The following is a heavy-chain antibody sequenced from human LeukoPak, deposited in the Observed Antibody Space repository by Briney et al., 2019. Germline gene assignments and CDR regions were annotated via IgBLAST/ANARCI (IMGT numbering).Heavy chain of an antibody. V-gene: IGHV4-59*01. J-gene: IGHJ4*02. CDR3: ARYGGNPFDY. D-gene: IGHD4-23*01. Sequence: PSETLSLTCTVSGGSISSYYWSWIRQPPGKGLEWIGYIYYSGSTNYNPSLKSRVTISVDTSKNQFSLKLSSVTAADTAVYYCARYGGNPFDYWGQGTLVTVSS. CDR1: GGSISSYY. CDR2: IYYSGST.